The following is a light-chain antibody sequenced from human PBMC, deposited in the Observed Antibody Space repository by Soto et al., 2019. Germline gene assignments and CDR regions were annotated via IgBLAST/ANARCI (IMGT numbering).Light chain of an antibody. CDR3: QQHNSYPLT. J-gene: IGKJ4*02. CDR1: QGISSY. CDR2: DAS. V-gene: IGKV1-9*01. Sequence: DIQVTQSPSTLSASVGDRVTITCRASQGISSYLAWYRQKPGKAPKLLIYDASTLKSGVPSTFSGSGSGTDFTLTISSLQPEDSATYYCQQHNSYPLTFGGGTKVDIK.